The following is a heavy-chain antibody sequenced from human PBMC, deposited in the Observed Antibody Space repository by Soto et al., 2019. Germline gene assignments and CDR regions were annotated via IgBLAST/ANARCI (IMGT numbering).Heavy chain of an antibody. CDR1: GGSISSSSYY. Sequence: SETLSLTCTVSGGSISSSSYYWGWIRQPPGKGLEWIGSIYYSGSTYYNPSLKSRVTISVDTSKNQFSLKLSSVTAADTAVYYFARPANWNYAQQWFDPWGQGTLVNVSS. J-gene: IGHJ5*02. CDR2: IYYSGST. D-gene: IGHD1-7*01. CDR3: ARPANWNYAQQWFDP. V-gene: IGHV4-39*01.